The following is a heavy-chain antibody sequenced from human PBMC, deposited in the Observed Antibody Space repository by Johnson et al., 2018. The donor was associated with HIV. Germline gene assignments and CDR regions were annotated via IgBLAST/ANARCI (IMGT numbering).Heavy chain of an antibody. CDR2: MSYDGINK. CDR3: ARGGITMIVVVITTGAFDI. J-gene: IGHJ3*02. V-gene: IGHV3-30-3*01. CDR1: GFTFSSNP. Sequence: QVQLVESGGGVVQPGRSLRLSCAASGFTFSSNPMHWVRQAPGKGLEWVAVMSYDGINKYYADSVKGRFTISRDNSKNTLYLQMNSLRPEDTAVYYCARGGITMIVVVITTGAFDIWGQGTMVTVSS. D-gene: IGHD3-22*01.